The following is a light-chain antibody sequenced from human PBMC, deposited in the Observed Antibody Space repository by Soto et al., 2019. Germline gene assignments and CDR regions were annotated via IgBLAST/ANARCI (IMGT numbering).Light chain of an antibody. Sequence: EIVLTHSPGTLSLSPGERATLSCRAGQSVSSTYLAWYQQKPGQSPRLLIYGTSNRATDIPDRFSGSGSGTDFTLTISRLEPEDFAVYYCQQYGSSSWTFGQGTKVDIK. V-gene: IGKV3-20*01. CDR3: QQYGSSSWT. CDR1: QSVSSTY. CDR2: GTS. J-gene: IGKJ1*01.